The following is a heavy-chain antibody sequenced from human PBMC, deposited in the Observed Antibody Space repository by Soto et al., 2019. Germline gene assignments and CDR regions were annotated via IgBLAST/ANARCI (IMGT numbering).Heavy chain of an antibody. J-gene: IGHJ4*02. D-gene: IGHD4-17*01. Sequence: QVQLQESGPGLVKPSQTLSLTCTVSGGSISSGGYYWSWIRQHPGKGLEWIGYIYYSGSTYYNPSLKSRVTIPVDTSKNQFSLKLSSVTAADTAVYYCARDSPTVTTSHFDYWGQGTLVTVSS. CDR3: ARDSPTVTTSHFDY. CDR2: IYYSGST. V-gene: IGHV4-31*03. CDR1: GGSISSGGYY.